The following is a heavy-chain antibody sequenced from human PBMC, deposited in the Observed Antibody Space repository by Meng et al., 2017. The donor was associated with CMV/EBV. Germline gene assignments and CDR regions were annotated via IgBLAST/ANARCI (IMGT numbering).Heavy chain of an antibody. CDR1: GFTVSSNY. D-gene: IGHD3-10*01. J-gene: IGHJ6*02. V-gene: IGHV3-53*01. CDR2: IYSGGST. Sequence: GESLKISCAASGFTVSSNYMSWVRQAPGKGLEWVSVIYSGGSTYYADSVKGRLTISRDNSKNTLYLQMNSLRAEDTAVYYCARDQYYGSGGNYYYGMDVWGQGTTVTVSS. CDR3: ARDQYYGSGGNYYYGMDV.